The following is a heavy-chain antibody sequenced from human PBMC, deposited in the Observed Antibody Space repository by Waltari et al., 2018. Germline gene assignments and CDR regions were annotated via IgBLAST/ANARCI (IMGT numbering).Heavy chain of an antibody. Sequence: EVQLVQSGAEVKSPGGSLKFPGKVSGYSFPASWIAGVPQMPGKGLEWMGIIYPGDSDTRYSPSFQGQVTISADKSISTAYLQWSSLKASDTAMYYCASSDSSGYYYFDYWGQGTLVTVSS. V-gene: IGHV5-51*03. CDR1: GYSFPASW. CDR2: IYPGDSDT. J-gene: IGHJ4*02. CDR3: ASSDSSGYYYFDY. D-gene: IGHD3-22*01.